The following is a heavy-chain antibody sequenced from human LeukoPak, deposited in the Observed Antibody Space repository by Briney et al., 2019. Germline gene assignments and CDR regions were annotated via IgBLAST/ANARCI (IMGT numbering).Heavy chain of an antibody. D-gene: IGHD3-16*01. V-gene: IGHV3-48*03. Sequence: PGGSLRLSCEASGFIFSSYEMNWVRQAPGKGLEWVSYIDGSGTTTFYADSVKGRFTISRDNAKNSLYLQMNSLRAEDTAVYYCASDRFYFGVWGQGTLVTVSS. CDR1: GFIFSSYE. CDR2: IDGSGTTT. J-gene: IGHJ4*02. CDR3: ASDRFYFGV.